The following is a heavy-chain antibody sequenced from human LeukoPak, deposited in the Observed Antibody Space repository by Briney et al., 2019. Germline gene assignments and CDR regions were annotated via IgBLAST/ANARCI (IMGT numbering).Heavy chain of an antibody. CDR1: GFTFSSYA. CDR2: TSYDGSNK. V-gene: IGHV3-30-3*01. Sequence: GRSLRLSCAASGFTFSSYAMHWVRQAPGKGLEWVAVTSYDGSNKYYADSVKGRFTISRDNSKNTLYLQMNSLRPEDTAVYYCARGRGGTYYGYYYGMDVWGQGTTVTVSS. CDR3: ARGRGGTYYGYYYGMDV. D-gene: IGHD1-26*01. J-gene: IGHJ6*02.